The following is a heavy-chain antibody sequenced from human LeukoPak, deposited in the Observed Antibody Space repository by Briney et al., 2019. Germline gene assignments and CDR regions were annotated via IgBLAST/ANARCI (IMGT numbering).Heavy chain of an antibody. CDR3: ARDLAWGAFDY. CDR2: ISGSGGST. Sequence: PGGSLRLSCAASGFTFSSYGMSWVRQAPGKGLEWVSAISGSGGSTYYADSVKGRFTISRDDSRNTLSLQMNSLRVEDTAVYYCARDLAWGAFDYWGQGILVAVSS. J-gene: IGHJ4*02. D-gene: IGHD7-27*01. V-gene: IGHV3-23*01. CDR1: GFTFSSYG.